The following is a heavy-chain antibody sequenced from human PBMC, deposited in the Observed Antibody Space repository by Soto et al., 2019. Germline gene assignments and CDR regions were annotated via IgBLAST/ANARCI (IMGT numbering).Heavy chain of an antibody. CDR2: IYYTGST. Sequence: SETLSLTCTVSGGSISSYYWSWIRQPPGKGLEWIGYIYYTGSTNYNPSLKSRVTISVDTSKNQFSLKLSSVTAADTAVYYCKRLPWADYGGIFDPWGQGTLVTVSS. D-gene: IGHD4-17*01. J-gene: IGHJ5*02. CDR1: GGSISSYY. V-gene: IGHV4-59*01. CDR3: KRLPWADYGGIFDP.